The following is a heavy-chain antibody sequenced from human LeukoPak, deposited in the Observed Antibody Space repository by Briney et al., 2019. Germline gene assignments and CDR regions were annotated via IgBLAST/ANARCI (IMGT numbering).Heavy chain of an antibody. CDR1: GHTFTSYG. J-gene: IGHJ4*02. CDR3: ARSQGATVTTDFDY. V-gene: IGHV1-18*01. Sequence: ASVKVSCKASGHTFTSYGISWVRQAPGQGLEWMGWISVYNGDTNYAQKFQGRVTMTTDTSTSTAYMDLRSLTSDDTAVYYCARSQGATVTTDFDYWGQGTLVTVSS. D-gene: IGHD4-17*01. CDR2: ISVYNGDT.